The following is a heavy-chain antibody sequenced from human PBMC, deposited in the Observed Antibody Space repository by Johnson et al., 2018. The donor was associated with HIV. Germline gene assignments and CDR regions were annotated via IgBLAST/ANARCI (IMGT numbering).Heavy chain of an antibody. CDR1: GFTFSSYW. D-gene: IGHD6-19*01. J-gene: IGHJ3*02. Sequence: MLLVESGGDVVRPGGSLRLSCAASGFTFSSYWMSWVRQAPGKGLEWVANIKQDGSGFDTFYADSVKGRFTISRDNAKKSLYLQMNSLRAEDTALYYCARVVLVRLAVAGPSRDAFDIWGQGTMVTVSS. CDR3: ARVVLVRLAVAGPSRDAFDI. V-gene: IGHV3-7*03. CDR2: IKQDGSGFDT.